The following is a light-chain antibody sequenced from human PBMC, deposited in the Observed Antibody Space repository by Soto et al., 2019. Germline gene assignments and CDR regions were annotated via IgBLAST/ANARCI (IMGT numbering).Light chain of an antibody. CDR1: QGISGT. Sequence: AIQLPQSPSSLSASVGDRDTITCRASQGISGTLAWYHQNPGKPPKLLIYDDLRMERGVPSRCSGSGYGTAFTLTITGLQPEDVATYYWQQFTSFPFSFGPGTKVDV. CDR3: QQFTSFPFS. CDR2: DDL. V-gene: IGKV1-13*02. J-gene: IGKJ3*01.